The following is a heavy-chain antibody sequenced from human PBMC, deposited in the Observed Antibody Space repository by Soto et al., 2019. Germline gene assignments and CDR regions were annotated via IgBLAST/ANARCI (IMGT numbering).Heavy chain of an antibody. Sequence: SETLSLTCTVSGGSISSYYWSWIRQPPGKGLEWIGYIYYSGSTNYNPSLKSRVTISRDNSKNTLYLQMNSLRAEDTAVYYCAREDYGDYGFDYWGQGTLVTVSS. D-gene: IGHD4-17*01. CDR3: AREDYGDYGFDY. J-gene: IGHJ4*02. CDR1: GGSISSYY. V-gene: IGHV4-59*01. CDR2: IYYSGST.